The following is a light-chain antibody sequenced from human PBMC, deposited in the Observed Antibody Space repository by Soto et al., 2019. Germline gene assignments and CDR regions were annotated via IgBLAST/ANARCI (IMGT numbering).Light chain of an antibody. CDR1: QSISSY. CDR3: QQSYSTPPT. J-gene: IGKJ5*01. CDR2: AAS. Sequence: DIQMTQSPSSLSVSXGYXXXXPXXASQSISSYLNWYQQKPGKAPKLLIYAASSLQSGVPSRFSGSGSGTDFTLTISSLQPEDFATYYCQQSYSTPPTFGQGTRLEIK. V-gene: IGKV1-39*01.